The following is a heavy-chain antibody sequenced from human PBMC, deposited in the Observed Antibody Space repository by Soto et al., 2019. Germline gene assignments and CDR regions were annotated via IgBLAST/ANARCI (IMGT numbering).Heavy chain of an antibody. V-gene: IGHV4-59*01. CDR2: IYYSGST. CDR1: GGSISSYY. Sequence: TSETLSLTCTVSGGSISSYYWSWIRQPPGKGLEWIGYIYYSGSTNYNPSLKSQVTISVDTSKNQFSLELSSVTAADTAVYYCARAGFWSGWDAFDIWGQGTMVTVSS. D-gene: IGHD3-3*01. J-gene: IGHJ3*02. CDR3: ARAGFWSGWDAFDI.